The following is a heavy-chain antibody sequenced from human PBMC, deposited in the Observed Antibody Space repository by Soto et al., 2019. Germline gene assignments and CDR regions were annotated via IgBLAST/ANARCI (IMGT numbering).Heavy chain of an antibody. CDR2: INPNSGGT. V-gene: IGHV1-2*02. CDR3: AREPSSTSHADYYYGMDV. J-gene: IGHJ6*02. D-gene: IGHD2-2*01. Sequence: ASVKVSCKASGYTFTGYYMHWVRQAPGQGLEWMGWINPNSGGTNYAQKFQGRVTMTRDTSISTAYMELSRLRSDDTAVYYCAREPSSTSHADYYYGMDVWGQGTTVTVSS. CDR1: GYTFTGYY.